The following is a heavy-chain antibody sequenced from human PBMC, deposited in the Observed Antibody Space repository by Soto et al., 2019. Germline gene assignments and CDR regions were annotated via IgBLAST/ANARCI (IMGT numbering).Heavy chain of an antibody. CDR3: ATGDDYIWGSYLPRGYYFDY. CDR2: ISAYNGNT. D-gene: IGHD3-16*01. J-gene: IGHJ4*02. Sequence: ASVKVSCKASGYTFTSYGISWVRQAPGQRLEWMGWISAYNGNTNYAQKLQGRVTMTTDTSTSTAYMELRSLRSDDTAVYYFATGDDYIWGSYLPRGYYFDYWGQGTLVTVS. CDR1: GYTFTSYG. V-gene: IGHV1-18*01.